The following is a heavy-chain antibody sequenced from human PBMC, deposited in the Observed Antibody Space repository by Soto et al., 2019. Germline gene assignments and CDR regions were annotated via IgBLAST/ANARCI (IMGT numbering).Heavy chain of an antibody. J-gene: IGHJ6*02. CDR3: ASHSICQLVGYYYYGMYV. CDR2: IIPIFGTA. V-gene: IGHV1-69*12. D-gene: IGHD3-3*02. CDR1: GGTFSGYA. Sequence: QVQLVQSGAEVKKPGSSVKVSCKASGGTFSGYAISWVRQAPGQGLEWMGGIIPIFGTADYAPKFQGRITITAYESTSTGYMELSSMRSEDTAVYYCASHSICQLVGYYYYGMYVWVQGTTVTVSS.